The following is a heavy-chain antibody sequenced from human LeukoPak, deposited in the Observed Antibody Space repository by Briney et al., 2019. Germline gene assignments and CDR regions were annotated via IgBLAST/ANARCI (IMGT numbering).Heavy chain of an antibody. CDR2: ISNNGGYT. D-gene: IGHD1-1*01. J-gene: IGHJ5*02. Sequence: GGSLRLSCAASGFTFSSSAMSWVRQAPGKGLEWVSAISNNGGYTYYADSVQGRFTISRDNSKSTLCLQMNSLRAEDTAVYYCARDVPGSIGTTAQFDPWGQGTLVTVSS. V-gene: IGHV3-23*01. CDR3: ARDVPGSIGTTAQFDP. CDR1: GFTFSSSA.